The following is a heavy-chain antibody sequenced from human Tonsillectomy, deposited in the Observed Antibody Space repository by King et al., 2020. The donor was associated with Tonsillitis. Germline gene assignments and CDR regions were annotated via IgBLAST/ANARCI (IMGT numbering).Heavy chain of an antibody. CDR3: TRPAVVIGPAGYSFGYTDYYGMDV. D-gene: IGHD3-16*01. Sequence: VQLVESGGTLVQPGGSLRLSCAASGLTFSRTWMSWVRQAPGKGLEWVANIKQDGNEKHYVDSVKGRFTISRDNAKNSLFLTMDNLRDEDTAVYYCTRPAVVIGPAGYSFGYTDYYGMDVWGQGTTVTVSS. V-gene: IGHV3-7*01. CDR2: IKQDGNEK. CDR1: GLTFSRTW. J-gene: IGHJ6*02.